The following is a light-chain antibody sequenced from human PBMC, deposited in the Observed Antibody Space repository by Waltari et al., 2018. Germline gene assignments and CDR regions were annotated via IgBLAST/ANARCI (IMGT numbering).Light chain of an antibody. CDR2: EVT. CDR3: SSYSRSITWM. CDR1: SNDVGGHNY. Sequence: QSALTQPASVSGSPGQTTTISCTGTSNDVGGHNYVSWYQQDPGKAPKLIIYEVTDRPSGVSNRFSGSKSGNTASLTISGLQAEDEADYYCSSYSRSITWMFGGGTKLTVL. V-gene: IGLV2-14*01. J-gene: IGLJ3*02.